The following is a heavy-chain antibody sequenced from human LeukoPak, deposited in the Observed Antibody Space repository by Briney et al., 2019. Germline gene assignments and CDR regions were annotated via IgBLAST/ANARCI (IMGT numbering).Heavy chain of an antibody. CDR3: AKDGLVWFGELN. D-gene: IGHD3-10*01. Sequence: QPGGSLRLSCAASGFAFSNQAMGWVRQASGKGLEWVSVISDSGDITYYADSVKGRFTISRDNSKNTLYLQMNSLRAEDTAVYYCAKDGLVWFGELNWGQGTLVTVSS. J-gene: IGHJ4*02. CDR2: ISDSGDIT. CDR1: GFAFSNQA. V-gene: IGHV3-23*01.